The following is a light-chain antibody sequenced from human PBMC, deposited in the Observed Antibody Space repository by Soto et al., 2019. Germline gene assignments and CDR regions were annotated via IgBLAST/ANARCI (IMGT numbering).Light chain of an antibody. Sequence: DIQMTQSPSSLSASVGDRVTITCRARQNINSYLNWYQQKPGKAPKLLIYAASSVQSGVPSRFSGSGSGTDFTLTVSSLQPEDFATYYCHQSYDIPTFGQGTRLEIK. CDR3: HQSYDIPT. J-gene: IGKJ5*01. V-gene: IGKV1-39*01. CDR1: QNINSY. CDR2: AAS.